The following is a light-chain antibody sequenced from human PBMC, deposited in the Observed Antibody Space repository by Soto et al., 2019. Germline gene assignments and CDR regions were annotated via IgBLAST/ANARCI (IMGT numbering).Light chain of an antibody. CDR1: QDLRNN. CDR2: AAS. CDR3: LQDYIYPWT. V-gene: IGKV1-6*01. Sequence: AIQVTQSPSSLSASVGDRVSITCRASQDLRNNLGWYQQKPGKAPHLLIYAASTLQSGVPPRFSGSGSGTDFTLTISSLQPEDFATYYCLQDYIYPWTFGQGTKVEIE. J-gene: IGKJ1*01.